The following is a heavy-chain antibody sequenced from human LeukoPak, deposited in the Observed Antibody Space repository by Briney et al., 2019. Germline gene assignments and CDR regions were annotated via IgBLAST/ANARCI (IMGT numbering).Heavy chain of an antibody. CDR2: ISGSGGST. Sequence: PGGSLRLSCAASGFTFSSYAMGWVRQAPGKGLEWVSAISGSGGSTYYADSVKGRFTISRDNSKNTLYLQMNSLRAEDTAVYYCAKDQSGGYDSVPYYWGQGTLVTVSS. D-gene: IGHD5-12*01. CDR3: AKDQSGGYDSVPYY. V-gene: IGHV3-23*01. J-gene: IGHJ4*02. CDR1: GFTFSSYA.